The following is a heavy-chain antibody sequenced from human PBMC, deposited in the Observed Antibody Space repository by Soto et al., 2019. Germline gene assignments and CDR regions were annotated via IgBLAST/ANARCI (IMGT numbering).Heavy chain of an antibody. J-gene: IGHJ4*01. Sequence: PSETLSLTCTVSGGSINNYYLSCIRQSPWKGLEWIGYIYYSGTTNYNPSLKSRVTISIDRSENQFSLKVSSVTAADTAVYFCTRATYYRYYFDVWGHGTMVTVSS. CDR2: IYYSGTT. CDR3: TRATYYRYYFDV. CDR1: GGSINNYY. V-gene: IGHV4-59*01. D-gene: IGHD3-10*01.